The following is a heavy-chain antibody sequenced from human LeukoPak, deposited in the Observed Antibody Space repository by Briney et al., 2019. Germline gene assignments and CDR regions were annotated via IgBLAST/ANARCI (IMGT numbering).Heavy chain of an antibody. CDR1: GGSISSYY. CDR2: IYYSGST. D-gene: IGHD2-2*01. Sequence: SETLSLTCTVSGGSISSYYWSWIRQPPGKGLEWIGYIYYSGSTNYNPSLKSRATISVDTSKNQFSLKLSSVTAADTAVYYCARAEVVVPAVNWFDPWGQGTLVTVSS. CDR3: ARAEVVVPAVNWFDP. V-gene: IGHV4-59*01. J-gene: IGHJ5*02.